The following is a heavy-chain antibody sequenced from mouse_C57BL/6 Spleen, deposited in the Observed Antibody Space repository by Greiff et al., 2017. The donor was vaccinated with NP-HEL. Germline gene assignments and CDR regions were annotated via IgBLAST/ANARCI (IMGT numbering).Heavy chain of an antibody. Sequence: VQLQQSGPELVKPGASVKISCKASGYTFTDYYINWVKQRPGQGLEWIGWFYPGSGNTKYNEKFKGKATLTVDTSSSTAYMQLSSLTSEDSAVYFCAREDYSNLPDYWGQGTTLTVSS. CDR1: GYTFTDYY. J-gene: IGHJ2*01. CDR3: AREDYSNLPDY. CDR2: FYPGSGNT. D-gene: IGHD2-5*01. V-gene: IGHV1-84*01.